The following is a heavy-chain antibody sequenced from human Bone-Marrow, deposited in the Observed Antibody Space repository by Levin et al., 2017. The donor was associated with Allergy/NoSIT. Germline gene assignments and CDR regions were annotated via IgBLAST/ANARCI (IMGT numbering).Heavy chain of an antibody. D-gene: IGHD4-11*01. CDR1: GYMFSDYY. J-gene: IGHJ6*03. Sequence: SCKASGYMFSDYYMFWVRQAPGQGPEWMGRINLNSGTTKYNPSLKSRVIMSVDTSKNQFSLTLTSVTAADTAVYFCARVLTTVTPNWGYYSYMDVWGKGTTVTVSS. CDR3: ARVLTTVTPNWGYYSYMDV. V-gene: IGHV4-4*07. CDR2: INLNSGTT.